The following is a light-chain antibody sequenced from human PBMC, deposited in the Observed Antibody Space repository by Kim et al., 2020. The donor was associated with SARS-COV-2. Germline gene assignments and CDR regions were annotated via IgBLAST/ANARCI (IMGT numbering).Light chain of an antibody. V-gene: IGKV1-27*01. Sequence: DIQMTQSPSSLSASVGDRVTITCRASQGISNSLAWYQQRPGKVPRLLIYAASTLQSGVPSRFSGSGSGTDFTLTISSLQPEDVASYYCQKYNSAPWTFGQGTKVYIK. CDR3: QKYNSAPWT. J-gene: IGKJ1*01. CDR2: AAS. CDR1: QGISNS.